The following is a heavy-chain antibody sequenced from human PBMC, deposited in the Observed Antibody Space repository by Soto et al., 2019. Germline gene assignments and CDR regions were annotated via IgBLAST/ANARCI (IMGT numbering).Heavy chain of an antibody. J-gene: IGHJ3*02. D-gene: IGHD4-17*01. CDR1: GFTFSSYA. CDR2: ISGSGGSA. Sequence: GGSLRLSCEASGFTFSSYAMSWVRQAPGKGLEWVSAISGSGGSAYYADSVKGRFTISRDNSKNTLYLQMNSLRAEDTAVYYCAKDLTVTTTIDAFDIWGQGTMVTVSS. V-gene: IGHV3-23*01. CDR3: AKDLTVTTTIDAFDI.